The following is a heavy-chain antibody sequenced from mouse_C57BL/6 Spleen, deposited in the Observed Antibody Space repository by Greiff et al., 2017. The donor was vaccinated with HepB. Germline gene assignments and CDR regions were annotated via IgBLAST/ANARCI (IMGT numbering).Heavy chain of an antibody. D-gene: IGHD2-3*01. V-gene: IGHV14-4*01. CDR1: GFNIKDDY. J-gene: IGHJ4*01. CDR2: IDPENGDT. CDR3: TTRGWGAMDY. Sequence: EVQLQQSGAELVRPGASVKLSCTASGFNIKDDYMHWVKQRPEQGLEWIGWIDPENGDTEYASKFQGKATITAETSSNTAYLQLSSLTSEDTAVYYCTTRGWGAMDYWGQGTSVTVSS.